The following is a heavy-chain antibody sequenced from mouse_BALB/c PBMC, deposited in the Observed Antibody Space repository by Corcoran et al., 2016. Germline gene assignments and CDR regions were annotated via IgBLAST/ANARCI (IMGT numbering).Heavy chain of an antibody. CDR2: INTYTGEP. D-gene: IGHD1-1*01. Sequence: QIQLVQSGPELKKPGETVKISCKASGYTFTNYGMNWVKQAPGKGLKWMGWINTYTGEPTYADDFKGRFAFSLETSASTAYLQINNLKNEDTATYFCARSITTDRYFDVWGAGTTVTVSS. CDR1: GYTFTNYG. V-gene: IGHV9-3-1*01. J-gene: IGHJ1*01. CDR3: ARSITTDRYFDV.